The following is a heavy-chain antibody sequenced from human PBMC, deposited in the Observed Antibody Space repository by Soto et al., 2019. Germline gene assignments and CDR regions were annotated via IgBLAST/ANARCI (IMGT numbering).Heavy chain of an antibody. V-gene: IGHV3-30*18. J-gene: IGHJ4*02. CDR2: ISFEGSNR. D-gene: IGHD3-22*01. CDR3: AKDVSSSGYSHYFDY. CDR1: GFTFSRYG. Sequence: AGGSLRLSCAASGFTFSRYGMHWVRQAPGKGLEWVAVISFEGSNRYYPDSVKGRFTISRDNSKNTLYLQMNSLRPEDTAVYFCAKDVSSSGYSHYFDYWGQGAPVTVSS.